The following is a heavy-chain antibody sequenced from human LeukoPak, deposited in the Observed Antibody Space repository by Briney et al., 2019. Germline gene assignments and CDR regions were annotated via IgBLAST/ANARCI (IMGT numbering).Heavy chain of an antibody. V-gene: IGHV1-8*01. CDR2: MNPNSGNT. CDR3: ARGGHYRLHYYENTGDY. J-gene: IGHJ4*02. CDR1: GYTFTSYD. Sequence: ASVKVSCKASGYTFTSYDINWVRQATGQGLEWMGWMNPNSGNTGYAQKFQGRVTMTRNTSISTAYMELSSLRSEDTAVYYCARGGHYRLHYYENTGDYWGQGTLVTVSS. D-gene: IGHD3-22*01.